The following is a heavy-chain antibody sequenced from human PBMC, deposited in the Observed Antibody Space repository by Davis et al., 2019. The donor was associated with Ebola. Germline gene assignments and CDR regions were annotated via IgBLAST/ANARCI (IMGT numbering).Heavy chain of an antibody. CDR1: GLAFNTFG. J-gene: IGHJ6*02. CDR3: ARDVYHMDV. Sequence: SLNIPCTAPGLAFNTFGISWVRHPPEKGLGCLATIRQDGSEEYYVDSVKGRFTISRDNAKNSLFLQMNSLRAEDTAVYYCARDVYHMDVWGQGTTVTVSS. V-gene: IGHV3-7*01. D-gene: IGHD5/OR15-5a*01. CDR2: IRQDGSEE.